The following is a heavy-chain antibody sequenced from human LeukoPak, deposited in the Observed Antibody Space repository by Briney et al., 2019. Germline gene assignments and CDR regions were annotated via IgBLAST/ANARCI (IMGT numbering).Heavy chain of an antibody. CDR1: GHTFTSYD. V-gene: IGHV1-8*03. Sequence: GASVKVSCKASGHTFTSYDINWVRQATGQGLEWMGWMNPNSGNTGYAQKFQGRVTITRNTSISTAYMELSSLRSEDTAVYYCARGSGWNYEYYFDYRGQGTLVTVSS. J-gene: IGHJ4*02. CDR3: ARGSGWNYEYYFDY. CDR2: MNPNSGNT. D-gene: IGHD1-7*01.